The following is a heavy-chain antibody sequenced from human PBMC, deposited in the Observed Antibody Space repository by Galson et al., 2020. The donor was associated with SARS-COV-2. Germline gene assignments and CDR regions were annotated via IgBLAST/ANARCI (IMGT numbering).Heavy chain of an antibody. CDR1: GDSITSYY. Sequence: ASETLSLTCTVSGDSITSYYWSWIRQPPGKGLEWIGCIYYSGSTKYNPSLENRVSISIDTSNNQFSLNLRSVTAADTAVYYCARQKFDIMTTFYNPPDYWGQGTLVTVSS. D-gene: IGHD3-9*01. V-gene: IGHV4-59*08. J-gene: IGHJ4*02. CDR2: IYYSGST. CDR3: ARQKFDIMTTFYNPPDY.